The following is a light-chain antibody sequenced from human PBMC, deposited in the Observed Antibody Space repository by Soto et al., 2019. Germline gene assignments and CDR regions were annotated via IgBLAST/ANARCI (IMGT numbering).Light chain of an antibody. V-gene: IGKV3-20*01. CDR3: QQYGSSPPYT. CDR2: GAS. CDR1: QSVSSSY. Sequence: EIVLTQSPGTLSLSPGERATLSCRASQSVSSSYLAWYQQKPGQAPRLLIYGASSRATGIPDRFSGSGSGPDYTRIISRLEPEDMAVYYCQQYGSSPPYTFDQGTKLEI. J-gene: IGKJ2*01.